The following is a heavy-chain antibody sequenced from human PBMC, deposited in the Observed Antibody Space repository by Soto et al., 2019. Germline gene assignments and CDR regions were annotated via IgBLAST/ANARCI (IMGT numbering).Heavy chain of an antibody. CDR3: ARAPYDSSGYYIAFDI. CDR2: IYHSGST. CDR1: GGSISSSNW. Sequence: PSETLSLTCAVSGGSISSSNWWSWVRQPPGKGLEWIGEIYHSGSTNYNPSLKSRVTISVDKSKNQFSLKLSSVTAADTAVYYCARAPYDSSGYYIAFDIWGQGTMVTVSS. V-gene: IGHV4-4*02. D-gene: IGHD3-22*01. J-gene: IGHJ3*02.